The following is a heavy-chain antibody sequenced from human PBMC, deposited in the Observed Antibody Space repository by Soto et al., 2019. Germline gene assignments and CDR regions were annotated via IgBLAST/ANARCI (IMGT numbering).Heavy chain of an antibody. J-gene: IGHJ6*02. V-gene: IGHV3-74*01. CDR1: GFTFGSYW. Sequence: EVQLVESGGGLVQPGGSLRVSCAASGFTFGSYWMNWVRQAPGKGLVWVSRIDSDGSSTTYVDSVKGRFTTSRDNAKNTLYLQMSSLRVEDTAVYYCARGRPYVMDVWGQGTTVTVSS. CDR2: IDSDGSST. CDR3: ARGRPYVMDV.